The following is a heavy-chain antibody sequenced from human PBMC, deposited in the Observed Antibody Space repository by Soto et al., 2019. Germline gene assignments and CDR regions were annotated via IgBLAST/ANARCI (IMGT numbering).Heavy chain of an antibody. D-gene: IGHD3-9*01. Sequence: EASVKVSCKVSGYTLTELSMHWVRQAPGKGLEWMGGFDPEDGETIYAQKFQGRVTMTEDTSTDTAYMELSSLRSEDTAVYYCATTTNSGYPFDYWGQGTLVTVSS. V-gene: IGHV1-24*01. CDR1: GYTLTELS. CDR2: FDPEDGET. CDR3: ATTTNSGYPFDY. J-gene: IGHJ4*02.